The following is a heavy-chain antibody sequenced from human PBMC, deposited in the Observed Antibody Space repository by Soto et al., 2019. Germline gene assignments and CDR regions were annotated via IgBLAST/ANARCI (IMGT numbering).Heavy chain of an antibody. CDR3: ARSAPPMDY. CDR1: GYTFTSYA. Sequence: QVQLVQAGAEVKKPGASVKVSCKASGYTFTSYAMHWVRQAPGQRLEWMGWINAGNGNTKQSQKFQGRVTITRDTSASTAYMELSSLRSEDTAVYYCARSAPPMDYWGQGTLVTVSS. J-gene: IGHJ4*02. V-gene: IGHV1-3*01. CDR2: INAGNGNT.